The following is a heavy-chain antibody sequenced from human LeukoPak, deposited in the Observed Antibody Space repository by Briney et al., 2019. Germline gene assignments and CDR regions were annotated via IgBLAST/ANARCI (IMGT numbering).Heavy chain of an antibody. CDR3: AKDSRGYQDYFDY. V-gene: IGHV3-48*03. Sequence: GGSLRLSCAASGFTFSSYEMNWVRQAPGKGLEWVSYISSSGSTTYYAASVKGRFTISRDNSKNTLYLQMNSLRVEDTAVYYCAKDSRGYQDYFDYWGQGTLVTVSS. D-gene: IGHD3-22*01. J-gene: IGHJ4*02. CDR1: GFTFSSYE. CDR2: ISSSGSTT.